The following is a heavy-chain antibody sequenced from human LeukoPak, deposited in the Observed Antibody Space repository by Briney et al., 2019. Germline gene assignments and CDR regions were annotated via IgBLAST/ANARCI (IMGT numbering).Heavy chain of an antibody. CDR1: GFTVSSNY. CDR3: ARAGDYYAIDY. Sequence: GGSLRLSCAASGFTVSSNYMSWVRQAPGKGLEWVSVIYSGGSTYYADSVKGRFTISRDNSKNTLYLQMNSLRAEDTAVYYCARAGDYYAIDYWGQGTLVTVSS. J-gene: IGHJ4*02. CDR2: IYSGGST. D-gene: IGHD2-2*01. V-gene: IGHV3-53*01.